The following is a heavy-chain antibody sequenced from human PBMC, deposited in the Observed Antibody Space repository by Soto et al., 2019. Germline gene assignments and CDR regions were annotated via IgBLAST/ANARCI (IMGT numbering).Heavy chain of an antibody. V-gene: IGHV1-18*01. CDR2: ISAYNGNT. Sequence: GASVKVSCKASGYTFTSYGISWVRQAPGQGLEWMGWISAYNGNTNYAQKLQGRVTMTTDTSTSTAYMELRSLRSDDTAVYYCARDLRYYYGSGSSYWGQGTLVTVSS. CDR1: GYTFTSYG. J-gene: IGHJ4*02. D-gene: IGHD3-10*01. CDR3: ARDLRYYYGSGSSY.